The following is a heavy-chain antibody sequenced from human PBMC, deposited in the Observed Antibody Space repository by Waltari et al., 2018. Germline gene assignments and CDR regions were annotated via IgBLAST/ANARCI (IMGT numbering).Heavy chain of an antibody. CDR3: ARERRGQSGWYYFDF. CDR2: IKQDGSEE. J-gene: IGHJ4*02. CDR1: GISFSSLW. V-gene: IGHV3-7*01. D-gene: IGHD6-19*01. Sequence: EVQLVESGGGLVQPGGSLRLSGAASGISFSSLWMTWVRQAPGKGLEWVANIKQDGSEEYYVDSVKGRFTISKDNAKNSLYLQMNSLRAEDTAVYFCARERRGQSGWYYFDFWGQGSLVTVSS.